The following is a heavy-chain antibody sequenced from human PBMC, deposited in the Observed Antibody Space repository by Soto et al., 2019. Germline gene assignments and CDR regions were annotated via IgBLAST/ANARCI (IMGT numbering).Heavy chain of an antibody. CDR3: ASSGSYYSRGFDY. J-gene: IGHJ4*02. D-gene: IGHD1-26*01. V-gene: IGHV4-61*01. Sequence: QVQLQESDPGLVKPSETLSLTCTVSGGSVSSGSYYWSWIRQPPGKGLEWIGYIYYSGSTNYNPSLKSRVTISVDTSKNQFSLKLSSVTAADTAVYYCASSGSYYSRGFDYWGQGTLVTVSS. CDR1: GGSVSSGSYY. CDR2: IYYSGST.